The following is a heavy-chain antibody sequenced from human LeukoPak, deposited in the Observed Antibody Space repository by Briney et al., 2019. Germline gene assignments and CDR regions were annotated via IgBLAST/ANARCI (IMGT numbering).Heavy chain of an antibody. V-gene: IGHV4-61*02. Sequence: PSETLSLTCTVSGGSISSGSYYWSWIRQPAGKGLEWIGRIYTSGSTNYNPSLKSRVTISVDTSKNQFSLKLSSVTAADTAVYYCARDNHYYYYYMDVWGKGTTVTVSS. CDR3: ARDNHYYYYYMDV. J-gene: IGHJ6*03. CDR2: IYTSGST. CDR1: GGSISSGSYY.